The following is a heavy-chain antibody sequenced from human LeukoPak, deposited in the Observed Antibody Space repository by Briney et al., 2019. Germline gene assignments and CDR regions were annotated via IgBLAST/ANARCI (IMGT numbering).Heavy chain of an antibody. V-gene: IGHV4-61*05. Sequence: PSETLSLTCSVSGGSISLSYYYWGWIRQPPGKALEWIGFVYYTGSTNYSPSLKSRVTISVDTSKNQFSLKLRSVTAADTAVYYCARISSSNWYNERGAFDVWGQGTMVTVSS. CDR2: VYYTGST. J-gene: IGHJ3*01. CDR1: GGSISLSYYY. CDR3: ARISSSNWYNERGAFDV. D-gene: IGHD6-13*01.